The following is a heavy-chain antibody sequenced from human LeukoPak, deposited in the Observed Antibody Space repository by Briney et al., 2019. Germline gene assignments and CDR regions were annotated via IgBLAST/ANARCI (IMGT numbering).Heavy chain of an antibody. CDR1: GASVTDHY. CDR3: TRGHWGLQS. CDR2: IHHSGNS. J-gene: IGHJ5*02. Sequence: PSETLSLTCTVSGASVTDHYWSWIRQPPGKGLEWISYIHHSGNSDYNPSLRSRVTTSLDTSKNQFSLNLISVTAADTAVYYCTRGHWGLQSWSQGTLVTVSS. V-gene: IGHV4-59*02. D-gene: IGHD7-27*01.